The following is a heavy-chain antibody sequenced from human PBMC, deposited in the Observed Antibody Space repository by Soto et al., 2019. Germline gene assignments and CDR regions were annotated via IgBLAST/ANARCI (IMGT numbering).Heavy chain of an antibody. D-gene: IGHD5-12*01. V-gene: IGHV3-7*03. J-gene: IGHJ4*02. CDR1: GFSISPYW. Sequence: GGSLRLSCVASGFSISPYWMSWVRQAPGKGLEWVANIKEDGSAARYVDSARDRFLISRDNTKNSLYLQTTSLRAEDTAIYYCVSDGDVCSGSDCFRHFKYWGRGTRVTVSS. CDR2: IKEDGSAA. CDR3: VSDGDVCSGSDCFRHFKY.